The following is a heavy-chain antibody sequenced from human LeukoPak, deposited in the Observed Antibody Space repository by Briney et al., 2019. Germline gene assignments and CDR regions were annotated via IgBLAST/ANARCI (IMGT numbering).Heavy chain of an antibody. V-gene: IGHV3-53*04. CDR2: IYSGGST. J-gene: IGHJ5*02. CDR1: GFTVSSNY. Sequence: GGSLRLSCAASGFTVSSNYMSLVRQAPGKGLEWVSVIYSGGSTYYADSVKGRFTISRHNSKNTLYLQMNSLRAEDTAVYYCARGLPNWFDPWGQGTLVTVSS. D-gene: IGHD4-11*01. CDR3: ARGLPNWFDP.